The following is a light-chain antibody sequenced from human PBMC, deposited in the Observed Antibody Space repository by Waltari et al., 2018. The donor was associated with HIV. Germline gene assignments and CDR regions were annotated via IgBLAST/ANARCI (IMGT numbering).Light chain of an antibody. CDR2: YDD. Sequence: QSVLTQPPSLSESPRQRVTISCSGSRSNIGSNAVNWYQHLPGKAPKLLIYYDDMLPSGVSDRFSGSKSGSSASLAISGLQSEDEADYYCAAWDDILNAYVFGSGTKVTVL. CDR1: RSNIGSNA. CDR3: AAWDDILNAYV. V-gene: IGLV1-36*01. J-gene: IGLJ1*01.